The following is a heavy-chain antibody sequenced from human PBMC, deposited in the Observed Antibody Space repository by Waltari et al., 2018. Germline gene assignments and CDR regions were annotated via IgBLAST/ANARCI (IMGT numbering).Heavy chain of an antibody. D-gene: IGHD4-17*01. J-gene: IGHJ4*02. CDR3: ANGLKSTVTTPH. V-gene: IGHV1-24*01. Sequence: QLQLVQSGAEVKKPGASVKVSCKVSGYTLTELSLHWVRQAPGKGLEWMGGFVPEDGETIYAQKFQGRVTMTEDTSTDTAYMELSSLRSEDTAVYYCANGLKSTVTTPHWGQGTLVTVSS. CDR1: GYTLTELS. CDR2: FVPEDGET.